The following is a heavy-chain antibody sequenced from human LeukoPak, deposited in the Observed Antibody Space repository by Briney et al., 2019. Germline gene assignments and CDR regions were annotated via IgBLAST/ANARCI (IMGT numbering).Heavy chain of an antibody. Sequence: PSGTLSLTCAVSGGSISSGGYSWSWIRQPPGKGLEWIGYIYHSGSTYYNPSLKSRVTISVDRSKNQFSLKLSSVTAADTAVYYCARGSSWYIFDYWGQGTLVTVSS. J-gene: IGHJ4*02. CDR1: GGSISSGGYS. CDR3: ARGSSWYIFDY. D-gene: IGHD6-13*01. V-gene: IGHV4-30-2*01. CDR2: IYHSGST.